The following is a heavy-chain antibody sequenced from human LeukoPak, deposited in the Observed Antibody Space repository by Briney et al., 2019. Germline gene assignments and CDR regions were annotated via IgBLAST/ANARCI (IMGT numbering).Heavy chain of an antibody. Sequence: PGRSLRLSCAASGFPFSDYAMYWVRQAPGKGLGWVAAISYDGNNKYYADSVKGRFTISRDNSKNTLYLQMNSLRTEDTAVYYCARGSVGAAAGSFDYWGQGTLVAVSS. CDR3: ARGSVGAAAGSFDY. V-gene: IGHV3-30-3*01. J-gene: IGHJ4*02. CDR1: GFPFSDYA. CDR2: ISYDGNNK. D-gene: IGHD6-13*01.